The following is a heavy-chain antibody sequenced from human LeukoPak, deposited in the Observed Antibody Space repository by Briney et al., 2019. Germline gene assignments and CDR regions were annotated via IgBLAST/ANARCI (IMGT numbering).Heavy chain of an antibody. J-gene: IGHJ4*02. CDR2: IYHSGST. Sequence: SETLSLTCSVSGGSISSGGYSWSWIRQPPGKGLEWIGYIYHSGSTYYNPSLKSRVTISVDRSENQFSLKLSSVTAADTAVYYCARVGSSSGVYFDYWGQGTLVTVSS. CDR1: GGSISSGGYS. D-gene: IGHD6-6*01. CDR3: ARVGSSSGVYFDY. V-gene: IGHV4-30-2*01.